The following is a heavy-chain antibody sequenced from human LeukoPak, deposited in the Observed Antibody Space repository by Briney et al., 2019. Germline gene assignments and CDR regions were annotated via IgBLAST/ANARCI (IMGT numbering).Heavy chain of an antibody. J-gene: IGHJ6*02. CDR3: ARGSQVGAAGLYYYGMDV. CDR1: GFTFSDYY. CDR2: ISSSGSTI. D-gene: IGHD1-26*01. V-gene: IGHV3-11*01. Sequence: KPGGSLGLSCAASGFTFSDYYMSWIRQAPGKGLEWVSYISSSGSTIYYADSVKGRFTIPRDNAKNSLYLQMNSLRAEDTAVYYCARGSQVGAAGLYYYGMDVWGQGTTVTVSS.